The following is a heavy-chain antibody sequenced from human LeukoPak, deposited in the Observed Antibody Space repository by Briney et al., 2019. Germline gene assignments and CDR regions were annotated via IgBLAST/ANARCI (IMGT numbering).Heavy chain of an antibody. CDR1: GFTFSSYW. Sequence: QTGGSLRLSCAASGFTFSSYWMSWVRQAPGKGLEWVANIKQDGSEKYYEDSVKGRFTISRDNAKNSLYLQMNSLRAEDTAVYYCASYYYDSSVLFDYWGQGTLVTVSS. D-gene: IGHD3-22*01. CDR3: ASYYYDSSVLFDY. J-gene: IGHJ4*02. V-gene: IGHV3-7*01. CDR2: IKQDGSEK.